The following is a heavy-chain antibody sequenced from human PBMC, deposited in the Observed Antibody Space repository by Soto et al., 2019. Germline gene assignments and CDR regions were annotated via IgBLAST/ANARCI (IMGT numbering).Heavy chain of an antibody. Sequence: EVQLLESGGGLVQPGGSLRLSCAASGFTFSSYAMSWVRQAPGKGLEWVSAISGSGGSTYYADSVKGRFTISRDNSKNTLYLQMNSLRAEDTDVYYCAKGIVTNILTGYDAFDIWGQGTMVTVSS. V-gene: IGHV3-23*01. CDR1: GFTFSSYA. J-gene: IGHJ3*02. D-gene: IGHD3-9*01. CDR3: AKGIVTNILTGYDAFDI. CDR2: ISGSGGST.